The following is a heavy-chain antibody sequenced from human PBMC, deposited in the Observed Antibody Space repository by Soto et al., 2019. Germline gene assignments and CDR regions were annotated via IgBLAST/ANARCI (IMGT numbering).Heavy chain of an antibody. CDR2: ISSSSSTI. D-gene: IGHD1-26*01. V-gene: IGHV3-48*02. CDR3: ARDRRGSYPDY. CDR1: GFTFSSYS. Sequence: EVQLVESGGGLVQPGGSLRLSCAASGFTFSSYSMNWVRQAPGKGLEWVSYISSSSSTIYYADSVKGRFTISRDNAKNSVYLQMNSLRDEDTAVYYCARDRRGSYPDYWGQGTLVTVSS. J-gene: IGHJ4*02.